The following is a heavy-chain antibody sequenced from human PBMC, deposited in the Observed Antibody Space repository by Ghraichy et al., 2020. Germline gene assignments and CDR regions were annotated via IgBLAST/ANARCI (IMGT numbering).Heavy chain of an antibody. CDR2: ISSNGGST. CDR1: GFTFSSYA. D-gene: IGHD3-10*01. Sequence: GESLNISCSVSGFTFSSYAMHWVRQAPGKGLEYVSSISSNGGSTYYADSVKGRFTISRDNSRNTLYLQMSSLRPEDTAVYYCVKDRAVDYWGQGTLVTVSS. J-gene: IGHJ4*02. CDR3: VKDRAVDY. V-gene: IGHV3-64D*06.